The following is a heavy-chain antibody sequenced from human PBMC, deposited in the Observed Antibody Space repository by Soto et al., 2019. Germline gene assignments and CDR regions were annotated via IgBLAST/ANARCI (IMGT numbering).Heavy chain of an antibody. CDR1: GGSFSGYY. CDR3: ARGLRGYYSYGMDV. J-gene: IGHJ6*02. D-gene: IGHD5-12*01. CDR2: INHSGST. Sequence: SETLSLTCAVYGGSFSGYYWSWIRQPPGKGLEWIGEINHSGSTNYNPSLKSRVTISVDTSKNQFSLKLSSVTAADTAVYYCARGLRGYYSYGMDVWGQGTTVTVSS. V-gene: IGHV4-34*01.